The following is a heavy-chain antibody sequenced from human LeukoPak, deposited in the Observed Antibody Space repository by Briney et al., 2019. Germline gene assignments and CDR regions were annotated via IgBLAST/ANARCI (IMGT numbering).Heavy chain of an antibody. CDR1: GYTFTGYY. Sequence: ASVKVSCKASGYTFTGYYMHWVRQAPGQGLEWMGWINPNSGGTNYAQKFQGRVTMTRDTSISTAYMELSRLRSDDTAVYYCARPRLRTDYGGNSVDYWGQGTLVTVSS. CDR2: INPNSGGT. V-gene: IGHV1-2*02. CDR3: ARPRLRTDYGGNSVDY. D-gene: IGHD4-23*01. J-gene: IGHJ4*02.